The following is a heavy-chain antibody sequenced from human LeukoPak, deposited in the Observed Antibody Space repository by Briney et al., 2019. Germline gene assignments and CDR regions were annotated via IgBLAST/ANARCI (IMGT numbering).Heavy chain of an antibody. CDR1: GFTFSSYD. V-gene: IGHV3-13*01. CDR2: IGTAGDT. J-gene: IGHJ4*02. CDR3: ARGSGSSGYYLDY. D-gene: IGHD3-22*01. Sequence: GGSLRLSCAASGFTFSSYDMHWVRQATGKGPEWVSAIGTAGDTYYPGSVKGRFTISRENARNSLYLQMNSLRAGDTAVYYCARGSGSSGYYLDYWGQGTLVTVSS.